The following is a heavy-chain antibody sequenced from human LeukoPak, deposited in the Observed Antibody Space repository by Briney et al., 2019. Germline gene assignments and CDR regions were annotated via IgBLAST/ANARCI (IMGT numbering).Heavy chain of an antibody. J-gene: IGHJ4*02. Sequence: GGSLRLSCAASGFTFRSYGMHWVRQAPDKGLEWVAVIWYDGSNKYYADSVKGRFTISRDNSENTLYLQMNSLRAGDTALYYCASDGIAVDRGIGYFDYWGQGTLVTVSS. CDR1: GFTFRSYG. CDR2: IWYDGSNK. V-gene: IGHV3-33*01. CDR3: ASDGIAVDRGIGYFDY. D-gene: IGHD6-13*01.